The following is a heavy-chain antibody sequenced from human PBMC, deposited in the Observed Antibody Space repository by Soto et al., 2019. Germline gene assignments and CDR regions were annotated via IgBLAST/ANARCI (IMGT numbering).Heavy chain of an antibody. CDR1: GGPIRSSSHY. CDR2: IDESGDS. D-gene: IGHD1-1*01. Sequence: TLSLTCTVSGGPIRSSSHYWGWIRQSPGTGLEWIGSIDESGDSYYNPSLKSRVTISVDTSKNQFSLKLISVTGADSAIYYCAREGGYVDYWGQGSLVTGSS. CDR3: AREGGYVDY. V-gene: IGHV4-39*02. J-gene: IGHJ4*02.